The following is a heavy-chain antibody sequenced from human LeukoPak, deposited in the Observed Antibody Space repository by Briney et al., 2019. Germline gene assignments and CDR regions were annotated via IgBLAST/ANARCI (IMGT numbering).Heavy chain of an antibody. CDR2: IYSGGST. V-gene: IGHV3-53*01. D-gene: IGHD3-16*01. CDR3: ASSNLGDYGMDV. CDR1: GFTVSSNY. J-gene: IGHJ6*02. Sequence: GGSLRLSCAASGFTVSSNYMSWVRQAPGQGLEWVSVIYSGGSTYYADSVKGRFTISRDNSKNTLYLQMNSLRAEDTAVYYCASSNLGDYGMDVWGQGTTVTVSS.